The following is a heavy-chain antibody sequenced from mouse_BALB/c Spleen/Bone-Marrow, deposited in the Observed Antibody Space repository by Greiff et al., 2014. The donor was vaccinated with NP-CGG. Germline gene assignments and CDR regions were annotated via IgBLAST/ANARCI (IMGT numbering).Heavy chain of an antibody. CDR2: IIPSNGRT. CDR3: ASLRYPNAMDY. V-gene: IGHV1S81*02. J-gene: IGHJ4*01. D-gene: IGHD1-1*01. CDR1: GYTFTNYW. Sequence: QVHVKQSGAELVKPGASVKLSCKASGYTFTNYWMHWVKQRPGQGLEWIGEIIPSNGRTNYNAKFKSKATLTVDKSSSTAYMQLSSLTSGDSAVFYCASLRYPNAMDYWGQGTSVTVSS.